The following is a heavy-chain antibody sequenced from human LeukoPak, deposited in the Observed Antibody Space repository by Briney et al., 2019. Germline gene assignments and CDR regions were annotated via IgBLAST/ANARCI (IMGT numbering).Heavy chain of an antibody. Sequence: GGSLRLSCAASGFTFSSYGMHWVRQALGKGLEWVAVISYDGSNKYYADSVKGRFTISRDNSKNTLYLQMNSLRAEDTAVYYCAKVGLTVTTILDYFDYWGQGTLVTVSS. V-gene: IGHV3-30*18. J-gene: IGHJ4*02. CDR3: AKVGLTVTTILDYFDY. D-gene: IGHD4-11*01. CDR2: ISYDGSNK. CDR1: GFTFSSYG.